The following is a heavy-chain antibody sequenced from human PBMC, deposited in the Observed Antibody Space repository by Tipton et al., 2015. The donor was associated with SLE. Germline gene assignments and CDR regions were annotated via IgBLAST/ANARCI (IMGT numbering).Heavy chain of an antibody. V-gene: IGHV4-38-2*01. Sequence: TLSLTCAVSGYSISSGYYWGWIRQPPGKGLEWIGSFYHSGSTYYNPSLKSRVTISVDTSKNQFSLKLSSVTAADTAVYYCARVGQPWGQGTLVTVSS. CDR1: GYSISSGYY. CDR3: ARVGQP. CDR2: FYHSGST. J-gene: IGHJ5*02.